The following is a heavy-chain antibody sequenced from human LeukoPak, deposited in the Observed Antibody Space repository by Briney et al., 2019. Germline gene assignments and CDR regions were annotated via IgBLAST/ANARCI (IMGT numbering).Heavy chain of an antibody. CDR3: ARDPNGDYIGAFDM. V-gene: IGHV3-74*01. CDR2: INEDGSII. J-gene: IGHJ3*02. D-gene: IGHD4-17*01. Sequence: PGGSLRLSCAASGFTFSSYWMHWVRQAPGKGLEWVSRINEDGSIITYADSVKGRFTISRDNSKYTLFLQMNSLRAEDTAVYYCARDPNGDYIGAFDMWGPGTMVTVSS. CDR1: GFTFSSYW.